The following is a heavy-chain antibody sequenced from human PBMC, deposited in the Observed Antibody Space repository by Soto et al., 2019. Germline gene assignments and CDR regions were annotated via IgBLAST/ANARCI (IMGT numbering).Heavy chain of an antibody. Sequence: GSLKISCAASGFTFSSYGMHWVRQAPGKGLEWVAVISYDGSNKYYADSVKGRFTISRDNSKNTLYLQMNSLRAEDTAVYYCAKALSWRATTHAFDIWGQGTMVTVSS. CDR2: ISYDGSNK. J-gene: IGHJ3*02. V-gene: IGHV3-30*18. CDR1: GFTFSSYG. CDR3: AKALSWRATTHAFDI. D-gene: IGHD1-26*01.